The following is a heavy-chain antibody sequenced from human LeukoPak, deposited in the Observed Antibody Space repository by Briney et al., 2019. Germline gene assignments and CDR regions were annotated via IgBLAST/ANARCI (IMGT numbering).Heavy chain of an antibody. CDR2: IKSKRDGETT. J-gene: IGHJ4*02. D-gene: IGHD4-23*01. V-gene: IGHV3-15*01. CDR3: TSLVGSPTY. CDR1: GGNFQYAW. Sequence: PGGSLRLSCAGSGGNFQYAWMTWVRQAPGKGPEWVGRIKSKRDGETTDYTTLVKSRFSISRDDSKNTVYLQMNSLRTEDTAVYYCTSLVGSPTYWGQGTLVAVSS.